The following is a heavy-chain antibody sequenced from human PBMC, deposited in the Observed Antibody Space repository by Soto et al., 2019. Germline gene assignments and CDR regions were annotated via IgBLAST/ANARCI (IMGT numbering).Heavy chain of an antibody. CDR1: GGTFSSYA. CDR2: SIPIFGTA. D-gene: IGHD5-12*01. CDR3: ARARSSGYGWDV. Sequence: QVQLVQSGAEVKKPGSSVKVSCKASGGTFSSYAISWLRQAPGQGLEWMGGSIPIFGTANYAQKFQGRVTITADESKRTAYMELSRLRAEETAVYYCARARSSGYGWDVWGQGTTVTVSS. J-gene: IGHJ6*02. V-gene: IGHV1-69*01.